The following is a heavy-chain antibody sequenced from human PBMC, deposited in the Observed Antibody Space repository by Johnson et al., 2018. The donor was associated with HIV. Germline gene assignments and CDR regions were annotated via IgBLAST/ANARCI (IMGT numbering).Heavy chain of an antibody. J-gene: IGHJ3*02. Sequence: EVQLVESGGGLIQPGGSLRLSCVASGFTFSSYWINWVRQAPGKGLVWISRINSDGRDINYADSVKGRFTISRDNAKNTLNLQMNSLRAEDTAVYYCARSIAAAGTDAFDIWGQGTMVTVSS. CDR2: INSDGRDI. V-gene: IGHV3-74*02. CDR3: ARSIAAAGTDAFDI. CDR1: GFTFSSYW. D-gene: IGHD6-13*01.